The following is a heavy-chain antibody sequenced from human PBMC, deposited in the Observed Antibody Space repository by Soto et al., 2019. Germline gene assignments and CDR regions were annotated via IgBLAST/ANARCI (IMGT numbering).Heavy chain of an antibody. CDR1: GFTFSSYS. Sequence: EVQLVESGGGLVKPGGSLRLSCAASGFTFSSYSMNWVRQAPGKGLEWVSSISSSSSYIYYADSVKGRFTISRDNAKNSLYLQMNSLRAEDTAVYYCARAAEEASYYYYGMDVWGQGTTVTVSS. CDR3: ARAAEEASYYYYGMDV. CDR2: ISSSSSYI. J-gene: IGHJ6*02. V-gene: IGHV3-21*01.